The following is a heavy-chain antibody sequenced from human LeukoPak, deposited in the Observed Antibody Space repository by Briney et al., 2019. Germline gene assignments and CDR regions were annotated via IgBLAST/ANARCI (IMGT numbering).Heavy chain of an antibody. V-gene: IGHV3-66*02. J-gene: IGHJ3*02. CDR3: ARDRSPDAFDI. CDR1: GFTVSSNY. D-gene: IGHD3-22*01. CDR2: IYIGGNT. Sequence: PGGSLRLSCAASGFTVSSNYMNWVRQAPGKGPEWVSAIYIGGNTYYADSVKGRFTISRDNSKNTLYPQMNSLRAEDTAVYYCARDRSPDAFDIWGHGTMVTVSS.